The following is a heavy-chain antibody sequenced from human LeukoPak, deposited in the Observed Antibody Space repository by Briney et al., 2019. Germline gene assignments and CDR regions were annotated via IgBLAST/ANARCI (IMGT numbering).Heavy chain of an antibody. J-gene: IGHJ4*02. V-gene: IGHV3-30*02. CDR2: IRYDGSNK. D-gene: IGHD4/OR15-4a*01. CDR3: ARRAGAYSHPYDY. CDR1: GFNFSSYG. Sequence: GGSLRLSCAASGFNFSSYGMHWVRQAPGKGLEWVAFIRYDGSNKYYADSVKGRFTISRDNSKNTLYLQMNSLRAEDTAVYYCARRAGAYSHPYDYWGQGTLVTVSS.